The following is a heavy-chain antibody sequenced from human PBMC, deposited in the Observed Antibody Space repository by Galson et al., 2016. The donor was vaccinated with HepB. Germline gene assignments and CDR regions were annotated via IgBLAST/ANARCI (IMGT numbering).Heavy chain of an antibody. D-gene: IGHD1-26*01. Sequence: CAISGDSVSTKSAAWNWIRQSPSRGLEWLGRTYYRSKWYNEYAVSVQSRITINPGTSKNQFSLQLNSVTLEDTAVYYCARGVAPWALGSLGFHMDVWGQGTTVTVSS. V-gene: IGHV6-1*01. J-gene: IGHJ6*02. CDR3: ARGVAPWALGSLGFHMDV. CDR2: TYYRSKWYN. CDR1: GDSVSTKSAA.